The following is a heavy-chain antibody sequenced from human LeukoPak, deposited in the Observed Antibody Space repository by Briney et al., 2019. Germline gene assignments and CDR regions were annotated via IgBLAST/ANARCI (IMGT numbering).Heavy chain of an antibody. Sequence: HGESLKISCKGSGYSFTSYWIGWVRQMPGKGLEWMGIIYPGDSDTRYSPSFQGQVTISADKSISTAYLQWSSLKASDTAMYYCARLGGSSDTTNAFDIWGQGTMVTVSS. CDR2: IYPGDSDT. CDR1: GYSFTSYW. V-gene: IGHV5-51*01. J-gene: IGHJ3*02. D-gene: IGHD6-6*01. CDR3: ARLGGSSDTTNAFDI.